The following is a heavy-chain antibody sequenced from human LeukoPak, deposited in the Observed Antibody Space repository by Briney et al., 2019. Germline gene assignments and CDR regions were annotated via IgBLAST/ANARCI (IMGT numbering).Heavy chain of an antibody. CDR2: TDLSGST. D-gene: IGHD3-10*01. V-gene: IGHV4-34*01. Sequence: PSETLSLTCAVYGASFSNYYWSWIRQPPGKGLEWIGETDLSGSTKCNPSLKGRVTISLDTSKNQFSLDLTSVTAADTGVGSYNWFDPWGQGTLVTVSS. CDR1: GASFSNYY. J-gene: IGHJ5*02. CDR3: NWFDP.